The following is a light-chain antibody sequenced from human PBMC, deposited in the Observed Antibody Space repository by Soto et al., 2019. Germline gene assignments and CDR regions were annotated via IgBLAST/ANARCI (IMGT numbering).Light chain of an antibody. CDR3: QQYHTWPIT. CDR1: QGVSRK. Sequence: IVMTQSPAPLSVAPGERVTFSCRASQGVSRKLAWYHHKPGLAPRLLISGASTGATGIPARFSGSWSGTEFTLTISSLQSEDGAMYYCQQYHTWPITFGGGTKVDIK. V-gene: IGKV3-15*01. CDR2: GAS. J-gene: IGKJ4*01.